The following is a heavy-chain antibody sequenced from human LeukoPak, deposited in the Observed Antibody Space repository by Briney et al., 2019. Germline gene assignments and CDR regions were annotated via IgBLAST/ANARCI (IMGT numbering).Heavy chain of an antibody. Sequence: ASVKVSCKASGYTFTSYGVSWVRQAPGQGLEWMGWISAYNGNTNYAQKLQGRVTMTTDTSTSTAYMELRSLRSDDTAVYYCARDVWGLQGSAFDIWGQGTMVTVSS. CDR1: GYTFTSYG. V-gene: IGHV1-18*01. CDR2: ISAYNGNT. D-gene: IGHD7-27*01. CDR3: ARDVWGLQGSAFDI. J-gene: IGHJ3*02.